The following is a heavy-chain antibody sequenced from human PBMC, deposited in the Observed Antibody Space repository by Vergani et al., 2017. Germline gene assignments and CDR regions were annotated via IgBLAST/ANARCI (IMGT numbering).Heavy chain of an antibody. CDR3: AREPPLTGFFDY. Sequence: QVQLVQSGAEVGKPGASVKISCKASGYTFTAYYIHWVRPAPAQGLEWVGVISPDGFSTFYAQKFQGRVTITRDTSTSTVYVEVTSLRSDDTAVYYCAREPPLTGFFDYWGQGTLVTVSS. D-gene: IGHD3-9*01. J-gene: IGHJ4*02. CDR2: ISPDGFST. CDR1: GYTFTAYY. V-gene: IGHV1-46*03.